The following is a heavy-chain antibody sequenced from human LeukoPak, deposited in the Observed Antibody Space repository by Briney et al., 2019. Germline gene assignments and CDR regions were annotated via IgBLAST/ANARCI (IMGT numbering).Heavy chain of an antibody. CDR3: ARRDWVSGAVRAFDI. V-gene: IGHV3-11*04. Sequence: GGSLRLSCVGSGFTFSDYYMSWIRQLPGKGLEWVSYISNDSVDKYYVDSVRGRFTISRDNAKKSMYLQMSGLRVEDTAVYYCARRDWVSGAVRAFDIWGQGTMVTVSS. J-gene: IGHJ3*02. CDR1: GFTFSDYY. D-gene: IGHD3-3*01. CDR2: ISNDSVDK.